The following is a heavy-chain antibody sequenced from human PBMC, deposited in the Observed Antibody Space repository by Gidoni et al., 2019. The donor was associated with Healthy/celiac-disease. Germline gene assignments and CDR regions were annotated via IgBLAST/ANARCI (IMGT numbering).Heavy chain of an antibody. Sequence: QVQLQESGPGLVKPSATLSRTCTVSGGSLRGYYWSWMRQPPGQGLEWIEYIDYSGSTNYNPSLKSQVTISVDTSKNQFSRKLSTGNTADTAVYYGARGDGDYEFWSGYNRYNWFDPWGQGTLVTVSS. V-gene: IGHV4-59*01. J-gene: IGHJ5*02. CDR2: IDYSGST. D-gene: IGHD3-3*01. CDR1: GGSLRGYY. CDR3: ARGDGDYEFWSGYNRYNWFDP.